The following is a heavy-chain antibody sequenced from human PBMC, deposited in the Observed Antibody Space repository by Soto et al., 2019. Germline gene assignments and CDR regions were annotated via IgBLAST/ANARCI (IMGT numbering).Heavy chain of an antibody. Sequence: SVKVSCKASGGTFSSYAISWVRQAPGQGLEWMGGIIPIFGTANYAQKFQGRVTITADESTSTAYMELSSLRSEDTAVYCCARWSYSSSSYYYYGMDVWGQGTTVTVSS. D-gene: IGHD6-6*01. CDR3: ARWSYSSSSYYYYGMDV. V-gene: IGHV1-69*13. CDR1: GGTFSSYA. J-gene: IGHJ6*02. CDR2: IIPIFGTA.